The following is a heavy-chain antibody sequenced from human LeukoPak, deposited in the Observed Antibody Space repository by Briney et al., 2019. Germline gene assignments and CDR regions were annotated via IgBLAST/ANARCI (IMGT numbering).Heavy chain of an antibody. CDR3: ARDLANWNFDY. V-gene: IGHV1-46*01. Sequence: GASVKVSCKASGYTFTSYYMHWVRQAPGQGLEWMGIINPSGGSTSYAQKFQGRVTMTRDTSTSTVYMGLSSLRSEDTAVYYCARDLANWNFDYWGQGTLVTVSS. CDR2: INPSGGST. D-gene: IGHD1-1*01. CDR1: GYTFTSYY. J-gene: IGHJ4*02.